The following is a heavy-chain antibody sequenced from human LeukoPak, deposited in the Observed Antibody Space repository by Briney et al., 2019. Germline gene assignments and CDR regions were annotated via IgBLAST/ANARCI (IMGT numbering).Heavy chain of an antibody. CDR1: GFTFSSYS. CDR2: ISSSSSYI. Sequence: GGSLRLSCAASGFTFSSYSMNWVRQALGKGLEWVSSISSSSSYIYYADSVKGRFTISRDNAKNSLYLQMNSLRAEDTAVYYCARGSGVTTIYYYMDVWGKGTTVTVSS. V-gene: IGHV3-21*01. CDR3: ARGSGVTTIYYYMDV. D-gene: IGHD4-17*01. J-gene: IGHJ6*03.